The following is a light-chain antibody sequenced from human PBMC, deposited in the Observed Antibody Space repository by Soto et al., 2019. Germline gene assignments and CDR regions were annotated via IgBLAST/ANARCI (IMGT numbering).Light chain of an antibody. V-gene: IGKV4-1*01. CDR1: QSVLSSSNNKNY. J-gene: IGKJ5*01. CDR3: QQYYTTPAIT. Sequence: DIVMTQSPDSLALSLGDRSTINCNSSQSVLSSSNNKNYLAWYQQKPGQPPKLLVFWASTRESGVPDRFSGSGSGTDFTLTIGSLQAEDVAVYYCQQYYTTPAITFGQGTRLEI. CDR2: WAS.